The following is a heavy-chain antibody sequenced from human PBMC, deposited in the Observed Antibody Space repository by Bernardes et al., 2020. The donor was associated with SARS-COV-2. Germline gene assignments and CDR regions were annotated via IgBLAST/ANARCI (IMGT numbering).Heavy chain of an antibody. CDR2: IYYSGST. D-gene: IGHD6-13*01. V-gene: IGHV4-39*01. CDR1: GGSISSSSYY. Sequence: ETLSLTCTVSGGSISSSSYYWGWIRQPPGKGLEWIGSIYYSGSTYYNPSLKSRVTISVDTSKNQFSLKLSSVTAADTAVYYCARSGIAAAGTVIDYWGQGTLVTVSS. J-gene: IGHJ4*02. CDR3: ARSGIAAAGTVIDY.